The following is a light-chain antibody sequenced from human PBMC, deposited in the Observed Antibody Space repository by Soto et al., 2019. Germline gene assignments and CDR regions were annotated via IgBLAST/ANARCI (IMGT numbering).Light chain of an antibody. V-gene: IGKV3D-20*01. Sequence: ELVLTQSPATLSLSPGDRATLSCGASQSVRSSYVAWYQQKAGLAPRLLIYDGSSRASGIPDRFSGSGSGTDFTLTIGRLEPEDFAVYYCQQYDNSAPLSFGGGTKVDIK. CDR3: QQYDNSAPLS. CDR2: DGS. J-gene: IGKJ4*01. CDR1: QSVRSSY.